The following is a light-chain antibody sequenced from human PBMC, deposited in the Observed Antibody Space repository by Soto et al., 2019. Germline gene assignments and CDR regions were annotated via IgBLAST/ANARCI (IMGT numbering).Light chain of an antibody. CDR2: GAS. J-gene: IGKJ1*01. CDR3: QQYGSSGT. CDR1: QSVSKNY. V-gene: IGKV3-20*01. Sequence: IVLTQSPGTLSLSPVERATLSCRASQSVSKNYLAWYKQKPGQAPRLLIYGASNRATGIPDRLSGSGSGTEFTLTISRMEPEDFAVYYCQQYGSSGTFGHGTKVDIK.